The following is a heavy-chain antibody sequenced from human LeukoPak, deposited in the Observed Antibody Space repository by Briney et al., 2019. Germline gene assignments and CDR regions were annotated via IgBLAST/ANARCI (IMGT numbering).Heavy chain of an antibody. Sequence: SETLSLTCAVYGGSFSGFYWTWIRQPPGKGLEWIGSIYYSGTTYYNPSLKSRVTISVDTSRNQFSLSLNSVTAADTAVYYCARGGSRLTTAGDLDYWGQGTLVTVSS. CDR2: IYYSGTT. V-gene: IGHV4-34*01. J-gene: IGHJ4*02. CDR3: ARGGSRLTTAGDLDY. D-gene: IGHD3-10*01. CDR1: GGSFSGFY.